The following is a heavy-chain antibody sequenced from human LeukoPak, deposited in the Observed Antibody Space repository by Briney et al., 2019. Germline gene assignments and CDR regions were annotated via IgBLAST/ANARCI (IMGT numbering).Heavy chain of an antibody. D-gene: IGHD2-15*01. J-gene: IGHJ5*02. V-gene: IGHV1-8*01. Sequence: ASVKVSCKASGYTFTSYDINWVRQATGQGLEWMGWMNPNSGNTGYAQKFQGRVIMTRNTSISTAYMELSSLRSEDTAVYYCARGIVVVVAADNWFDPWGQGTLVTVSS. CDR3: ARGIVVVVAADNWFDP. CDR2: MNPNSGNT. CDR1: GYTFTSYD.